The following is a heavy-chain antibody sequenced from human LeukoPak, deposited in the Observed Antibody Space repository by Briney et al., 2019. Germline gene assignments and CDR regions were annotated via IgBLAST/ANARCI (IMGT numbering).Heavy chain of an antibody. J-gene: IGHJ4*02. Sequence: SETLSLTCADSGYSISSGYYWGWIRQPPGKGLEWIGSIYHSGSTYYNPSLKSRVTISVDTSKNQFSLKLSSVTAADTAVYYCARDDWNDLFDYWGQGTLVTVSS. CDR3: ARDDWNDLFDY. CDR2: IYHSGST. CDR1: GYSISSGYY. D-gene: IGHD1-1*01. V-gene: IGHV4-38-2*02.